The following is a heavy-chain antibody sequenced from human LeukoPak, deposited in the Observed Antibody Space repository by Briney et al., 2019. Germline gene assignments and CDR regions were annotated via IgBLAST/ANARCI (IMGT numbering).Heavy chain of an antibody. D-gene: IGHD4-23*01. CDR1: GFTFSSYA. J-gene: IGHJ4*02. V-gene: IGHV3-30-3*01. Sequence: PGGSLRLSCAASGFTFSSYAMHWVRQAPGKGLEWVAVISYDGSNKYYADSVKGRFTISRDNSKNTLYLQMNSLRAEDTAVYYCARDSQVNSVLSYWGQGTLVTVSS. CDR2: ISYDGSNK. CDR3: ARDSQVNSVLSY.